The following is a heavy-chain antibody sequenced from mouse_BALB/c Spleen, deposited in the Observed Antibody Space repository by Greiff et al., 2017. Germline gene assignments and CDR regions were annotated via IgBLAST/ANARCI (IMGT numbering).Heavy chain of an antibody. CDR1: GYAFTNYL. V-gene: IGHV1-54*01. Sequence: QVQLQQSGAELVRPGTSVKVSCKASGYAFTNYLIEWVKQRPGQGLEWIGVINPGSGGTNYNEKFKGKATLTADKSSSTAYMQLSSPTSDDSAVYFCARKGDYDDAMDYWGQGTSVTVSS. CDR3: ARKGDYDDAMDY. J-gene: IGHJ4*01. D-gene: IGHD2-4*01. CDR2: INPGSGGT.